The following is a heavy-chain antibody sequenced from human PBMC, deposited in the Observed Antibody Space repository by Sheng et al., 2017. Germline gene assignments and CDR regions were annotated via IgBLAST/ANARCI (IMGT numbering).Heavy chain of an antibody. J-gene: IGHJ4*02. CDR2: ISGTGYTI. Sequence: EVQLVESGGGLVQPGGSLRLSCAASGFTFSNYEMNWVRQAPGKGLEWVSYISGTGYTIYYADSVKGRFTISRDNAKNSLYLQMNGLRAEDTAIYYCASSDSSAWYYLDSWGQGTLVTVSS. D-gene: IGHD6-19*01. CDR1: GFTFSNYE. V-gene: IGHV3-48*03. CDR3: ASSDSSAWYYLDS.